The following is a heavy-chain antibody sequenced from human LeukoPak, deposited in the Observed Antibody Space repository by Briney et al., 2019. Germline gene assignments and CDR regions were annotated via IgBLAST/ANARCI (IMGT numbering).Heavy chain of an antibody. CDR1: GFTFSSYA. CDR3: AKGRYCSGGSCFLAMVHTNDY. J-gene: IGHJ4*02. Sequence: GGSLRPSCAASGFTFSSYAMSWVRQAPGKGLEWVSAISGSGGSTYYADSVKGRFTISRDNSKNTLYLQMNSLRAEDTAVYYCAKGRYCSGGSCFLAMVHTNDYWGQGTLVTVSS. CDR2: ISGSGGST. V-gene: IGHV3-23*01. D-gene: IGHD2-15*01.